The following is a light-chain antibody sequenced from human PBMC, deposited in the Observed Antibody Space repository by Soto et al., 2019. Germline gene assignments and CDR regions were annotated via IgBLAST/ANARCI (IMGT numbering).Light chain of an antibody. CDR1: SSDVGGYNY. CDR2: EVS. V-gene: IGLV2-14*01. CDR3: SSYTRNSTLV. Sequence: QSVLTQPASVSGSPGQSITISCTGTSSDVGGYNYVFWYQQHPGKAPKFMIYEVSNRPSGVSNRFSGSKSGNTASLTISGLQAEDEADYYCSSYTRNSTLVFGGGTKLTVL. J-gene: IGLJ2*01.